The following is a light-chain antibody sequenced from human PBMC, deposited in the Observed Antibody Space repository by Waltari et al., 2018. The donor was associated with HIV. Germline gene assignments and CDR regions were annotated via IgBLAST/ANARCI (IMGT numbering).Light chain of an antibody. CDR2: GAT. CDR3: QQYGRT. V-gene: IGKV3-20*01. CDR1: QSVNSNY. J-gene: IGKJ1*01. Sequence: VLTQSPGPLPLSPGERATLSCRASQSVNSNYLAWYQHKPGQAPRLLIYGATSRATGIPDRFRGSGSETDFTLTISRLEPEDSAVYYCQQYGRTFGQGTKVEIK.